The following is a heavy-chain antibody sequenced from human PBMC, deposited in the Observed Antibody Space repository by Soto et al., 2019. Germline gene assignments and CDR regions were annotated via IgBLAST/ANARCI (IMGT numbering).Heavy chain of an antibody. CDR2: ISCDGSNK. V-gene: IGHV3-30-3*01. CDR3: ARDPTIYYFDY. J-gene: IGHJ4*02. CDR1: GFTFSSYA. D-gene: IGHD3-3*01. Sequence: QVQLVESGGGVVQPGRSLRLSCAASGFTFSSYAMHWVRQAPGKGLEWVAVISCDGSNKYYADSVKGRFTISRDNSKKTLYLQMNSLRAEDTAVYYCARDPTIYYFDYWGQGTLVTVSS.